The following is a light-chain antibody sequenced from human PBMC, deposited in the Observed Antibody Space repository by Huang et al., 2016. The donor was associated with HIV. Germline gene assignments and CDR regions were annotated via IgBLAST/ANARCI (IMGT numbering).Light chain of an antibody. CDR2: AAS. CDR3: QQSYSTPRT. Sequence: DIQMTQSPSSLSASVGDRVTITCRASQSISIYLNWYQQKPGKAPNLLVYAASRLQSGVPTRFSGSGSGTDFTLTISSLQPEDFATYYCQQSYSTPRTFGQGTKLEIK. J-gene: IGKJ2*01. CDR1: QSISIY. V-gene: IGKV1-39*01.